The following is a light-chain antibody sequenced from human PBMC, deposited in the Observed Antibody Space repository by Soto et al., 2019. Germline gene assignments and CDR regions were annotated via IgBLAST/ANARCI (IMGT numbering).Light chain of an antibody. Sequence: QSVLTQPPSASGTPGQRVTISCSGSSSNIGSNTVNWYQQLQGTAPKLLIYSNNPRPSGVPDRFSGSKSGTSASLALILLQSYAAADYYCAALDDSLNGVVFGGGTKLT. CDR1: SSNIGSNT. CDR2: SNN. V-gene: IGLV1-44*01. J-gene: IGLJ2*01. CDR3: AALDDSLNGVV.